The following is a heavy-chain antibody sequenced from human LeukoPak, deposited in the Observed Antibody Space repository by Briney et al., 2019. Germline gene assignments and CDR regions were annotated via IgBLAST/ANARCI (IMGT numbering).Heavy chain of an antibody. CDR2: IYHSGST. CDR3: ARVPSTYYYDSSGYSQPKHRAFDI. CDR1: GYSIRSGYY. V-gene: IGHV4-38-2*02. Sequence: PAETLSLTCTVSGYSIRSGYYWCWIRQPPGMGLEWIGSIYHSGSTKYNPSLKSRVTISVDTSKNQFSLKLSSVTAADTAVYYCARVPSTYYYDSSGYSQPKHRAFDIWGQGTMVTVSS. J-gene: IGHJ3*02. D-gene: IGHD3-22*01.